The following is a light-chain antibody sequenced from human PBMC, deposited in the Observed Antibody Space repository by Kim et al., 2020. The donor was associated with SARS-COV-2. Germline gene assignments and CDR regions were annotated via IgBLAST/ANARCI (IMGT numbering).Light chain of an antibody. CDR1: SSNIGNNY. V-gene: IGLV1-47*01. Sequence: QSVLTQPPSASGTPGQRVTISCSGSSSNIGNNYVFWYQLLPGTAPKLLMYRNSQRPSGVPDRFSGSKSGTSASLAIRGLRSEDEADYYCAAWDDSLSGWVFGGGTQLTVL. CDR3: AAWDDSLSGWV. CDR2: RNS. J-gene: IGLJ3*02.